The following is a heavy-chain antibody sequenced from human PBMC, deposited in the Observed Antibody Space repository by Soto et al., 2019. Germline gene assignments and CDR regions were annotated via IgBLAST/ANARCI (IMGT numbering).Heavy chain of an antibody. CDR3: ARSYQPTYYYYMDV. V-gene: IGHV1-3*01. Sequence: GASVKVSCKASGYTFTSYAMHWVRQAPGQRLEWMGWINAGNGNTKYSQKFQGRVTITRDTSASTAYMELSSLRSEDTAVYYCARSYQPTYYYYMDVWGKGTTVTVS. J-gene: IGHJ6*03. D-gene: IGHD2-2*01. CDR2: INAGNGNT. CDR1: GYTFTSYA.